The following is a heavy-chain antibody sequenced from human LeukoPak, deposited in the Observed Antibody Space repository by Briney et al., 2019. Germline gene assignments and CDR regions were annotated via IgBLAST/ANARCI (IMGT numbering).Heavy chain of an antibody. J-gene: IGHJ4*02. CDR2: ITGSSGYT. CDR3: AKQSLYDSSGHFHY. CDR1: GFTFSSYA. V-gene: IGHV3-23*01. Sequence: GSLRLSCAASGFTFSSYAMTWVRQAPGKGLEWVSTITGSSGYTYYADSVKGRFTISRDNSKNTLFLRMNSLRAEDTAVYFCAKQSLYDSSGHFHYWGQGTLVTVSS. D-gene: IGHD3-22*01.